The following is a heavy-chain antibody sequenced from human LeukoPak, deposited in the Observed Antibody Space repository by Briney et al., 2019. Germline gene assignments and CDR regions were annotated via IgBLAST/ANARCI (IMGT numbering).Heavy chain of an antibody. CDR3: AREGLYGDYVWSLDY. CDR1: GGSISSGGYY. J-gene: IGHJ4*02. D-gene: IGHD4-17*01. CDR2: IYYSGST. Sequence: SQTLSLTCSVSGGSISSGGYYWSWIRQPPGKGLEWIGYIYYSGSTNYNPSLKSRVTISVDTSKNQFSLKLSSVTAADTAVYYCAREGLYGDYVWSLDYWGQGTPVTVSS. V-gene: IGHV4-61*08.